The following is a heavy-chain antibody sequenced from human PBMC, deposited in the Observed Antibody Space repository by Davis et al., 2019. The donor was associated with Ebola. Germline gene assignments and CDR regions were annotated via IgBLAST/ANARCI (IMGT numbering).Heavy chain of an antibody. J-gene: IGHJ4*02. CDR1: GYSFTDYY. V-gene: IGHV1-2*06. D-gene: IGHD1-14*01. CDR2: INPNNGYT. CDR3: ASRPETSLDC. Sequence: ASVKVSCKASGYSFTDYYLHWVRQAPGQGLEWMGRINPNNGYTDYAQNFQDRVTMTRDTSISTAYMELSRLTSDDTAVYFCASRPETSLDCWGQGTLVTVSS.